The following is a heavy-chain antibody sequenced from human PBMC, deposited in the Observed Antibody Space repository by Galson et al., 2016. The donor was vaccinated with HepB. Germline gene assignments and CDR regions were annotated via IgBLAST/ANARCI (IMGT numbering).Heavy chain of an antibody. CDR3: ARDDFWTGPPSASFSFDY. J-gene: IGHJ4*02. CDR2: ISDDGSNK. V-gene: IGHV3-30-3*01. CDR1: GFIFNNYA. D-gene: IGHD3/OR15-3a*01. Sequence: LRLSCAASGFIFNNYAMHWVRQAPGKGLEWVAVISDDGSNKYYADSVKGRFTISRDNSKNTLYLQMNSLRAEDTAVFYCARDDFWTGPPSASFSFDYWGQGTLLTVSA.